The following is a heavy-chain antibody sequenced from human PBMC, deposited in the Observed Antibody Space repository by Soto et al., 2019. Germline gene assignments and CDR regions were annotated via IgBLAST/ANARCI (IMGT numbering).Heavy chain of an antibody. V-gene: IGHV4-31*03. CDR1: GGSISSGGYY. D-gene: IGHD4-17*01. Sequence: SETLSLTCTVSGGSISSGGYYWSWIRQHPGKGLEWIGYIYYSGSTYYNPSLKSRVTISVDTSKNQFSLKLSSVTAADTAVYYCARTREGDYGYYYYYMDVWGKGTTVTVSS. CDR2: IYYSGST. CDR3: ARTREGDYGYYYYYMDV. J-gene: IGHJ6*03.